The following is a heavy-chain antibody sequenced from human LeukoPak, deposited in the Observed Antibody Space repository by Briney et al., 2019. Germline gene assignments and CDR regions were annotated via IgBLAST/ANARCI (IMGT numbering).Heavy chain of an antibody. CDR1: SGSISSYY. Sequence: SETLSLTCTVSSGSISSYYWSWIRQPPGKGLEWIGYVHYTGITNYSPSLKSRVTISLDTSKNQFSLKLSSVTAADTAVYYCARDYSSGYYYGLGWFDPWGQGTLVTVSS. CDR3: ARDYSSGYYYGLGWFDP. CDR2: VHYTGIT. D-gene: IGHD3-22*01. V-gene: IGHV4-59*12. J-gene: IGHJ5*02.